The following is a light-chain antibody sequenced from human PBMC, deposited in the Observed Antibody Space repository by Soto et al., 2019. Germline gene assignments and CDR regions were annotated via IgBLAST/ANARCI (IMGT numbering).Light chain of an antibody. CDR2: DVT. V-gene: IGLV2-11*01. Sequence: QSVLTQPRSVSGSPGQSVTISCTGTSSDVGGYNFVSWYQQYPGKAPKLIIYDVTKGPSGVPDRFSGSKSGNTASLTISGLQTDDEADYYCGSYAGSYTHVFGTGTKLTVL. J-gene: IGLJ1*01. CDR1: SSDVGGYNF. CDR3: GSYAGSYTHV.